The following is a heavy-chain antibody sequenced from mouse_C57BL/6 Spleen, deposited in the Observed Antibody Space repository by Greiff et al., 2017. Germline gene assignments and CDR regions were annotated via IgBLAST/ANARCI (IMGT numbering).Heavy chain of an antibody. J-gene: IGHJ4*01. CDR2: INPSNGGT. CDR1: GYTFTSYW. V-gene: IGHV1-53*01. Sequence: VQLQQPGTELVKPGASVKLSCKASGYTFTSYWMHWVKQRPGQGLEWIGNINPSNGGTNYNEKFKSKATLTVDKSSSTAYMPLSSLTSEYSAVYYCARLFITTEGAMDYWGQGTSVTVSS. CDR3: ARLFITTEGAMDY. D-gene: IGHD1-1*01.